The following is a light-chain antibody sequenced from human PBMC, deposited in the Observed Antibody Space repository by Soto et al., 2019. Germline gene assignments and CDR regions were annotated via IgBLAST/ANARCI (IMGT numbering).Light chain of an antibody. CDR1: RSDVGGYNY. V-gene: IGLV2-14*01. Sequence: QSVRTQPASVSGSPGQWSTISCTGTRSDVGGYNYVSWYQQHPGKAPKLMIYDVSNRPSGVSNRFSGSKSGNTASLTISGLQAEDEADYYCSSYTSSSTYVFGTGTKVTVL. J-gene: IGLJ1*01. CDR3: SSYTSSSTYV. CDR2: DVS.